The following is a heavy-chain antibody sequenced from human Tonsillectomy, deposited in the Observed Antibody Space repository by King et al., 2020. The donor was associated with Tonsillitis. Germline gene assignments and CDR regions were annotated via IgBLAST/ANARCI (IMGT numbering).Heavy chain of an antibody. CDR2: IKSKTDGGTT. V-gene: IGHV3-15*01. Sequence: VQLVQSGGGLVKPGGSLRLSCAASGFTFINAWMSWVRQAPGKGLEWVGRIKSKTDGGTTEYAAPVKGRFTISRDDSKNTLYLQMNSLKTEDTAVYYCTTGQFGLVNDAFDIWGQGTMVTVS. CDR3: TTGQFGLVNDAFDI. J-gene: IGHJ3*02. D-gene: IGHD3-3*01. CDR1: GFTFINAW.